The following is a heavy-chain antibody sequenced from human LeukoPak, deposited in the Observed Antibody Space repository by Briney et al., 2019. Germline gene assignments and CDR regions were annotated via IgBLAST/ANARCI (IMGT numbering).Heavy chain of an antibody. CDR1: GASISSGSNY. CDR3: AGDLDYYGSGSYYNGWFDP. Sequence: PSETLSLTCSVSGASISSGSNYWGWIRQPPGKTLEWIGSIYSSGSTYYNSSLQSRVTISVDTSKNQFSLKLSSVTAADTAVYYCAGDLDYYGSGSYYNGWFDPWGQGTLVTVSS. J-gene: IGHJ5*02. D-gene: IGHD3-10*01. CDR2: IYSSGST. V-gene: IGHV4-39*07.